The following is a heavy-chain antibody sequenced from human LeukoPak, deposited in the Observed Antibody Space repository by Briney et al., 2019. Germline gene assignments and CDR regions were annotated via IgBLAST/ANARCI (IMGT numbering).Heavy chain of an antibody. V-gene: IGHV3-23*01. J-gene: IGHJ5*02. Sequence: PGGSLRLSCVASGFTFCTYVMSWVRQAPGKGPEWVSGIGGIGDPTYYADSVQGRFTISKDSSKNTLYLQMNSLRVEDTAIYYCAKCVSGWPNWFDPWGQGTLVTVSS. CDR1: GFTFCTYV. CDR2: IGGIGDPT. CDR3: AKCVSGWPNWFDP. D-gene: IGHD6-19*01.